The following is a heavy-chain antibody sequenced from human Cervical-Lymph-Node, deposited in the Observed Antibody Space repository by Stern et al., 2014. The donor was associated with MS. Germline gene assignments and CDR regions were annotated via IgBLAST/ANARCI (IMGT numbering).Heavy chain of an antibody. J-gene: IGHJ4*02. D-gene: IGHD6-13*01. CDR2: IHRSGST. CDR3: AREGARGAAGS. Sequence: HVQLQESGPGLVKPSQTLSLICTVSGGSINNGSYYWNWIRQHPGKGLEWIGSIHRSGSTYYNPSLKSRVTISVDTSKNHFSVNLASVTAADTAVYYCAREGARGAAGSWGQGTLVTVSS. CDR1: GGSINNGSYY. V-gene: IGHV4-31*03.